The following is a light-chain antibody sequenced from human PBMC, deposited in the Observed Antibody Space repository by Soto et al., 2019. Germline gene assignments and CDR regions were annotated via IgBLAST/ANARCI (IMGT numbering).Light chain of an antibody. CDR3: QQYNNWPLYT. Sequence: EIVMTQSPATLSVSPGERATLSCRASQSVSSNLAWYQQKPGQAPRLLIYGASTRATGIPARLSGSGSGTEFTLTISSLKSEDFAVYYCQQYNNWPLYTFGQGTKLEIK. J-gene: IGKJ2*01. CDR1: QSVSSN. CDR2: GAS. V-gene: IGKV3-15*01.